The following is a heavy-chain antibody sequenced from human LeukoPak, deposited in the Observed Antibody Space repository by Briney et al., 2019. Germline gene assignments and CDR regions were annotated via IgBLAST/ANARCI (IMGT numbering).Heavy chain of an antibody. J-gene: IGHJ4*02. Sequence: ASVKVFCKASGYTFTGYYMHWVRQAPGQGLEWMGWINPNSGGTNYAQKFQGRVTMTRDTSISTAYMELSRLRSDDTAVYYCARDRWGYGDSYFDYWGQGTLVTVSS. CDR3: ARDRWGYGDSYFDY. CDR2: INPNSGGT. CDR1: GYTFTGYY. V-gene: IGHV1-2*02. D-gene: IGHD4-17*01.